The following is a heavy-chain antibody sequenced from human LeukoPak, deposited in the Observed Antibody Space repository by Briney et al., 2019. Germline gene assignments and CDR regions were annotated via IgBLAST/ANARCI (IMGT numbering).Heavy chain of an antibody. D-gene: IGHD6-25*01. CDR2: ISWDGVRF. CDR1: GFMFSSYS. Sequence: GGSLRLSCAASGFMFSSYSLNWVRQAPGKGLEWVSRISWDGVRFYYADSVKRRFTISRDNSKNSLYLQMNSLRAEDTALYYCAKGNRGYQVGAFDYWGQGTLVTVSS. CDR3: AKGNRGYQVGAFDY. V-gene: IGHV3-43D*03. J-gene: IGHJ4*02.